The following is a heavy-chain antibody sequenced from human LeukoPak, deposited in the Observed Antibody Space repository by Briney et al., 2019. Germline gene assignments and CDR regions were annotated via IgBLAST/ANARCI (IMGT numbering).Heavy chain of an antibody. J-gene: IGHJ5*02. CDR1: GGSIRSTSYY. CDR2: IFYTGST. CDR3: ARNPLWFGEITRWFDP. V-gene: IGHV4-39*07. D-gene: IGHD3-10*01. Sequence: MPSETLSLTCSVSGGSIRSTSYYWGWIRQPPGKGLEWIGNIFYTGSTYYNPSLKSRVTISIDTSRNQFSLKLSSVTAADTAVYYCARNPLWFGEITRWFDPWGQGTLVTVSP.